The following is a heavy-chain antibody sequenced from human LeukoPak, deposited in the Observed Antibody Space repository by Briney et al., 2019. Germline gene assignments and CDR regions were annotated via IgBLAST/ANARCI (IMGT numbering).Heavy chain of an antibody. J-gene: IGHJ4*02. V-gene: IGHV4-61*02. CDR3: ARLGPGGIRGSQTVFSY. D-gene: IGHD3-10*01. CDR2: IYTSGST. CDR1: GGSISSGSYY. Sequence: PSETLSLTCTVSGGSISSGSYYWSWIRQPAGKGLEWIGRIYTSGSTNYNPSLKSRVTISVDTSKNQFSLKLSSVTAADTAVYHCARLGPGGIRGSQTVFSYWGQGTLVTVSS.